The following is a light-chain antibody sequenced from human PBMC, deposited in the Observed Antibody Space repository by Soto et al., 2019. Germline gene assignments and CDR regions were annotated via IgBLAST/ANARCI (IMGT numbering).Light chain of an antibody. Sequence: QTVVTQEPSLTVSPGGTVTLTCASNTGAVTSGYYPNWFQQKPGQTPRALIYNTDSKNSWTPDRFSGSLLGGKAALTLSGLQPEDEADYYCLVFYSGAWVFGGGTKLTVL. CDR1: TGAVTSGYY. CDR3: LVFYSGAWV. V-gene: IGLV7-43*01. CDR2: NTD. J-gene: IGLJ3*02.